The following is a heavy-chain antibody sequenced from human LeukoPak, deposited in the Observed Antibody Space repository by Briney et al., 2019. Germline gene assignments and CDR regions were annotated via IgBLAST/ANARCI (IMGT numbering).Heavy chain of an antibody. J-gene: IGHJ4*02. Sequence: ASVNVSCKASGYTFTSYYMHWARQAPGQGLEWMGIINPGGGSTSYAQKFQGRVTMTRDTSTSTVYMELSSLRPEDTAVYYCARSRPFSGYDLDYWGQGTLVTVSS. CDR1: GYTFTSYY. CDR3: ARSRPFSGYDLDY. D-gene: IGHD5-12*01. CDR2: INPGGGST. V-gene: IGHV1-46*01.